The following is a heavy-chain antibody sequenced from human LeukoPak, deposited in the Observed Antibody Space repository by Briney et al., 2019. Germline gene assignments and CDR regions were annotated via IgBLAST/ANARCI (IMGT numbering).Heavy chain of an antibody. CDR2: ISSSSSYI. J-gene: IGHJ3*02. V-gene: IGHV3-21*01. D-gene: IGHD4-23*01. CDR1: GFTFSSYS. CDR3: ARRHGGIDAFDI. Sequence: GGCLRLSCAASGFTFSSYSMNWVRQAPGKGLEWVSSISSSSSYIYYADSVKGRFTISRDNAKNSLYLHMNSLRAEDTAVYYCARRHGGIDAFDIWGQGTMVTVSS.